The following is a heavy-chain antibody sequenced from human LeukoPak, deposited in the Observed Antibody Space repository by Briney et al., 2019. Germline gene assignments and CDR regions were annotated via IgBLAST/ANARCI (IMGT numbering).Heavy chain of an antibody. CDR1: GGTFSSYA. CDR3: ARDHTEGGVFAAAGDY. V-gene: IGHV1-69*13. D-gene: IGHD6-13*01. J-gene: IGHJ4*02. CDR2: IIPIFGTA. Sequence: SVKVSCKASGGTFSSYAISWVRQAPGQGLEWMGGIIPIFGTANYAQKFQGRVTITADESTSTAYMELSSLRSEDTAVYYCARDHTEGGVFAAAGDYWGQGTLVTVSS.